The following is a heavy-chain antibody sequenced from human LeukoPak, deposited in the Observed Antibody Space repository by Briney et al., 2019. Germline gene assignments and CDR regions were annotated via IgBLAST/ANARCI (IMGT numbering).Heavy chain of an antibody. CDR3: ARDLTIAAAGYDY. Sequence: PGGSLRLSCAASGFTFSSYSMNWVRQAPGKGLEWVSSISSSSSYIYYADSAKGRFTISRDNAKNSLYLQMNSLRAEDTAVYYCARDLTIAAAGYDYWGQGTLVTVPS. D-gene: IGHD6-13*01. V-gene: IGHV3-21*01. CDR2: ISSSSSYI. J-gene: IGHJ4*02. CDR1: GFTFSSYS.